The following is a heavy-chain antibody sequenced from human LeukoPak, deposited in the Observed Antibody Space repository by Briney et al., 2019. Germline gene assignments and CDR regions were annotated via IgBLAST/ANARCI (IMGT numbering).Heavy chain of an antibody. CDR3: ARERASRQAFDY. Sequence: PGGYLRLSCVASGFTVSSNYMTWVRQIPGKGLEWVSTIYSGGNTFYADSVKGRFTISRDNSMNTLYLQMNSLTADDSAVYFCARERASRQAFDYWGQGTLVSVSS. CDR1: GFTVSSNY. J-gene: IGHJ4*02. D-gene: IGHD2-21*01. CDR2: IYSGGNT. V-gene: IGHV3-66*01.